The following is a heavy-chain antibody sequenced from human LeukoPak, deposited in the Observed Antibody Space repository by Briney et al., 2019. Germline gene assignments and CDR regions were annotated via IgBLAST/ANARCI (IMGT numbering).Heavy chain of an antibody. CDR1: GFTFSSYS. CDR2: ITSGSSYI. CDR3: ATGTTSGSYYFAY. D-gene: IGHD1-1*01. Sequence: GGSLRLSCAASGFTFSSYSMNWVRQAPGKGLEWVSSITSGSSYIYYTDSVKGRFTISRDNAKNSLCLQMNSLRAEDTAVYYCATGTTSGSYYFAYWGQGTLVTVSS. J-gene: IGHJ4*02. V-gene: IGHV3-21*01.